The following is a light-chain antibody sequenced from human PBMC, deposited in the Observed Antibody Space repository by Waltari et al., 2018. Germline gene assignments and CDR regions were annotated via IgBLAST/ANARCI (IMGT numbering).Light chain of an antibody. J-gene: IGKJ4*01. Sequence: EIVLTQSPGTLSLSPGERATLSCRASPSVSSSYLAWYQQKPGQAPRLLIYGASSRATGIPDRFSGSGSGTDFTLTISRLEPEDCAVYYCQQYGSSALTFGGGTKVEIK. CDR2: GAS. V-gene: IGKV3-20*01. CDR3: QQYGSSALT. CDR1: PSVSSSY.